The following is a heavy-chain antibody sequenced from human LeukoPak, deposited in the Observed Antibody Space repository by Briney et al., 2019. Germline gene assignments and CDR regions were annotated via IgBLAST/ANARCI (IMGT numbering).Heavy chain of an antibody. V-gene: IGHV4-59*01. CDR2: IYYSGST. Sequence: SETLSLTCTVSGGSISSYYWSWIRQPPGKGLEWIGYIYYSGSTNYNPSLKSRVTISVDTSKNQFSLKLSSVTAADTAVYYCARVGVQTDYYYYYYMDVWGKGTTVTVSS. J-gene: IGHJ6*03. CDR3: ARVGVQTDYYYYYYMDV. D-gene: IGHD2-8*01. CDR1: GGSISSYY.